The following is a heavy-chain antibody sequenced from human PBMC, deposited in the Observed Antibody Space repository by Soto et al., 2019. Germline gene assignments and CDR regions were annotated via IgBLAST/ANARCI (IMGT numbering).Heavy chain of an antibody. CDR3: ARERYTAMVRDAFDI. CDR2: ISISSSYM. CDR1: GFTFSTYS. J-gene: IGHJ3*02. D-gene: IGHD5-18*01. V-gene: IGHV3-21*06. Sequence: GGSLRLSCAASGFTFSTYSMNWVRQTPGKGLEWVSFISISSSYMYYADSVKGRSTISRDNAKNSLYLQMNSLRAEDTAVYYCARERYTAMVRDAFDIWGQGTMVTVSS.